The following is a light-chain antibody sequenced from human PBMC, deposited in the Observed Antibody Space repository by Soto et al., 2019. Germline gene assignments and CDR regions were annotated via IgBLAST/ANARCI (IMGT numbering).Light chain of an antibody. J-gene: IGKJ4*01. CDR2: GAS. CDR1: QSISSSY. V-gene: IGKV3-20*01. CDR3: QQYGDSPLT. Sequence: EIVLTQSPGTLSLSPRERATLSCRASQSISSSYLAWYQQKPGQAPRLLMYGASYRAAGIPGRFSGSGSGTDFTLTINRLEPEDFVVYYCQQYGDSPLTFGGGTKVDIK.